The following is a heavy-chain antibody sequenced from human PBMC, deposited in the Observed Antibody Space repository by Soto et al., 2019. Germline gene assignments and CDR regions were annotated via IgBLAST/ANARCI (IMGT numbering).Heavy chain of an antibody. Sequence: ASVKVSCKASGYTFTSYGISWVRQAPGQGLEWMGWISAYNGNTNYAQKLQGRVTMTTDTSTSTAYMELRSLRSDDTAVYYCARSGGYSSSWYPYYYGMDVWGQGTTVTVSS. CDR2: ISAYNGNT. V-gene: IGHV1-18*04. CDR3: ARSGGYSSSWYPYYYGMDV. D-gene: IGHD6-13*01. J-gene: IGHJ6*02. CDR1: GYTFTSYG.